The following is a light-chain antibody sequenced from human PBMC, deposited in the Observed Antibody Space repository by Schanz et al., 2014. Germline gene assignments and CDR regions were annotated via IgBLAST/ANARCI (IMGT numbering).Light chain of an antibody. V-gene: IGKV3-20*01. CDR3: HQFGSSPIT. CDR2: GTS. Sequence: EIVMTQSPATLSLSPGERVTLSCRASQSIASNLAWYQQKPGQAPRLLIYGTSRRATGIPDRFSGSRSGTDFSLTISRLEPEDFAVYYCHQFGSSPITFGQGTRLEIK. CDR1: QSIASN. J-gene: IGKJ5*01.